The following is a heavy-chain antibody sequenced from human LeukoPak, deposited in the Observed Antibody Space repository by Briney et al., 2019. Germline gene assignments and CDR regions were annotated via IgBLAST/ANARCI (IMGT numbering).Heavy chain of an antibody. CDR2: IYYSGTT. V-gene: IGHV4-59*01. CDR3: ARGGSQADY. CDR1: GGSGGSISSDY. J-gene: IGHJ4*02. Sequence: PSETLSLICTGSGGSGGSISSDYWGWLRQPPGKGLEWIGYIYYSGTTNYNPSLKGRVTISVDTSKNQFSLKLNSVTAADTAVYYCARGGSQADYWGQGTLVTVSS.